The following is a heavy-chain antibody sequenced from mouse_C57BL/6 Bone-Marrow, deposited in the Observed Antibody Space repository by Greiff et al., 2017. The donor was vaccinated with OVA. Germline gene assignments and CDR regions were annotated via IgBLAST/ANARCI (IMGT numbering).Heavy chain of an antibody. D-gene: IGHD2-4*01. V-gene: IGHV3-6*01. CDR2: ISYDGSN. Sequence: EVKLVESGPGLVKPSPSLSLTCSVTGYSITSGYYWNWIRQFPGNKLEWMGYISYDGSNNYNPSLKNRISLTRDTSKNQFFLKLKSATTEDTATYYCARTGYDYYWYFDVWGTGTTVTVSS. CDR3: ARTGYDYYWYFDV. J-gene: IGHJ1*03. CDR1: GYSITSGYY.